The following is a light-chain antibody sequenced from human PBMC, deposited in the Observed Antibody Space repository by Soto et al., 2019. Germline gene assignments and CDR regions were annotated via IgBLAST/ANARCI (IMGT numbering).Light chain of an antibody. CDR1: SSDVGGYNS. CDR2: EVS. Sequence: QSALTQPASVSGSPGQSITISCTGTSSDVGGYNSVSWYQQHPGKAPKLMISEVSNRPSGVSNRFSGSKSGNTASLTISGLQAEDEADYYCSSYTSSSTPYVFGTGTKLTVL. CDR3: SSYTSSSTPYV. V-gene: IGLV2-14*01. J-gene: IGLJ1*01.